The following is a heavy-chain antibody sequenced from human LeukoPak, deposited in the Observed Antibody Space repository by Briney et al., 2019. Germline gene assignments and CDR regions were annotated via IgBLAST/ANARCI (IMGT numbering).Heavy chain of an antibody. D-gene: IGHD3-22*01. CDR1: GFTFSSYA. V-gene: IGHV3-23*01. CDR3: AKKKYYYDSSGYHDY. J-gene: IGHJ4*02. CDR2: ISGSGGST. Sequence: GGSLRLSCAASGFTFSSYAMSWVRQAPGKGLEWVSAISGSGGSTYYADSVKDRFTISRDNSKNTLYLQMNSLRAEDTAVYYCAKKKYYYDSSGYHDYWGQGTLVTVSS.